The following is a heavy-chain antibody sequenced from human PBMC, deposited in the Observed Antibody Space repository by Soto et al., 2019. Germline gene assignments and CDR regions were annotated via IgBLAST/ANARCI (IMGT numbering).Heavy chain of an antibody. CDR3: ARDYSSGRYRYLDL. CDR2: ISSGGHTI. D-gene: IGHD6-19*01. J-gene: IGHJ2*01. CDR1: GFTFSSYS. Sequence: GGSLRLSCAASGFTFSSYSMHWVRQAPGKGLEWLSYISSGGHTINYADSVKGRFSSSRDNAKNSLYLQMNSLRAEDTAVYYCARDYSSGRYRYLDLWGRGTLVTVSS. V-gene: IGHV3-48*01.